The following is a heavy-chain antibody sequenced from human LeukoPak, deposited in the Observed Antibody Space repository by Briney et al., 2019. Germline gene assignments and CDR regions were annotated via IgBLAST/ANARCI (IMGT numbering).Heavy chain of an antibody. CDR2: IKQDGSEK. V-gene: IGHV3-7*01. CDR3: ARDQFHSGGNDYFDY. J-gene: IGHJ4*02. CDR1: GFTFSSYW. Sequence: PGGSLRLSCAASGFTFSSYWMSWVRQAPGKGLEWVANIKQDGSEKYYVGSVKGRFTISRDNAKNSLYLQMNSLRAEDTAVYYCARDQFHSGGNDYFDYWGQGTLVTVSS. D-gene: IGHD4-23*01.